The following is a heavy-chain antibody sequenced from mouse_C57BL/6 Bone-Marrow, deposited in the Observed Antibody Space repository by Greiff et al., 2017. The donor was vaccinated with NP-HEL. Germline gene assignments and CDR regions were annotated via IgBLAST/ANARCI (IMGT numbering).Heavy chain of an antibody. Sequence: ESGPGLVKPSQSLSLTCSVTGYSITSGYYWNWIRQFPGNKLEWMGYISYDGSNNYNPSLKNRISITRDTSKNQFFLKLNSVTTEDTATYYCARDNYGSSFYWYFDVWGTGTTVTVSS. V-gene: IGHV3-6*01. J-gene: IGHJ1*03. CDR1: GYSITSGYY. CDR3: ARDNYGSSFYWYFDV. D-gene: IGHD1-1*01. CDR2: ISYDGSN.